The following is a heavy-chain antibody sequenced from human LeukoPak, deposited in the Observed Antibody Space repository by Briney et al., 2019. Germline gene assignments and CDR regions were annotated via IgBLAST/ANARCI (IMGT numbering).Heavy chain of an antibody. J-gene: IGHJ5*02. CDR3: ARDLSYYCSSTSCLATNWFDP. V-gene: IGHV3-33*01. Sequence: GGSLRLSCAASGFTFSSYGMPWVRQAPGKGLEWVVVIWYDGSNKYYADSVKGRFTISRDNSKNTLYLQMNSLRAEDTAVYYCARDLSYYCSSTSCLATNWFDPWGQGTLVTVSS. D-gene: IGHD2-2*01. CDR1: GFTFSSYG. CDR2: IWYDGSNK.